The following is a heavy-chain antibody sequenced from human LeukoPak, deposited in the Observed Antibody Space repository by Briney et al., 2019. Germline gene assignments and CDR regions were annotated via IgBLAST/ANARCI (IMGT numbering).Heavy chain of an antibody. D-gene: IGHD5-12*01. Sequence: GGSLRLSCAASGFTFTGYEMHWVRQAPGKGLEWVSSISTSGSTKYYADSVKGRFTISRDNAKNSLYLQMNSLRAEDTAVYCCARDGPGYSFDYWGQGTLVTVSS. J-gene: IGHJ4*02. CDR2: ISTSGSTK. V-gene: IGHV3-48*03. CDR3: ARDGPGYSFDY. CDR1: GFTFTGYE.